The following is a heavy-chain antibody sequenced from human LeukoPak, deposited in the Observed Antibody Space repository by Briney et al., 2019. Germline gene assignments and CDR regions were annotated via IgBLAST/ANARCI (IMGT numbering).Heavy chain of an antibody. CDR2: ISYDGSNK. Sequence: GGSLRLSCAASGFTFSSYAMHWVRQAPGKGLEWVAVISYDGSNKYYADSVKGRFTISRDNSKNTLYLQMNSLRAEDTAVYYCARDIVVVPAASPWFDPRGQGTLVTVSS. D-gene: IGHD2-2*01. J-gene: IGHJ5*02. V-gene: IGHV3-30-3*01. CDR3: ARDIVVVPAASPWFDP. CDR1: GFTFSSYA.